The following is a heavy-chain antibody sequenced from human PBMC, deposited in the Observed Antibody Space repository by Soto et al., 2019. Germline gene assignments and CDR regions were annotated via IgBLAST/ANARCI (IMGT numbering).Heavy chain of an antibody. CDR2: LIPIFGTA. J-gene: IGHJ6*02. Sequence: QVQLVQSGAEVKKPGSSVKVSCKASGGTFSSYAISWVRQAPGQGLEWMGGLIPIFGTANYAQKFQGRVNITACESTSKAYIVLSSVRSEDTAVYYCARVSGGGSIVGATKFGYYYDGMDVWGQGTTVTVSS. CDR3: ARVSGGGSIVGATKFGYYYDGMDV. D-gene: IGHD1-26*01. CDR1: GGTFSSYA. V-gene: IGHV1-69*01.